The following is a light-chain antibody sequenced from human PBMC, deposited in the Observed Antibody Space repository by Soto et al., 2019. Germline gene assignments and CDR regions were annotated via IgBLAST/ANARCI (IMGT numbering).Light chain of an antibody. J-gene: IGKJ2*01. CDR2: SAS. Sequence: NGLSQSPGTLSLSPGERATLSCRASQSVTSTYLAWYQQKPGQAPMLLIYSASSRATGVPDRFSGSGSATDFTLTISRVEPEDFAVYYCQQYGSSRNTFGQGTKVDIK. CDR3: QQYGSSRNT. CDR1: QSVTSTY. V-gene: IGKV3-20*01.